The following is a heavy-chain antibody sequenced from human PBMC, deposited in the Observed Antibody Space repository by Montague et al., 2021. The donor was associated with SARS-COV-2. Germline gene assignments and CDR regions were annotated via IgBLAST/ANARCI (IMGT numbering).Heavy chain of an antibody. CDR2: TSYSGST. V-gene: IGHV4-59*12. Sequence: SETLSLTCTVSGGSISPYYWSWIRLSPGKGLECIGYTSYSGSTDYNPSLKSRVTISIDTSKNQFSLKLSSVTAADTAVYYCARWGEYYDSPYYYYAMDVWGQGTTVTVSS. D-gene: IGHD3-3*01. CDR1: GGSISPYY. J-gene: IGHJ6*02. CDR3: ARWGEYYDSPYYYYAMDV.